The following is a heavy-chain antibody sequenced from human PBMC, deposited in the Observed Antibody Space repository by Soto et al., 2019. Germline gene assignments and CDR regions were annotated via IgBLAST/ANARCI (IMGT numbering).Heavy chain of an antibody. CDR2: VYYSGTT. J-gene: IGHJ4*02. CDR3: ARAGSTWRYFFDY. CDR1: GGSISSYY. V-gene: IGHV4-59*01. D-gene: IGHD6-13*01. Sequence: PSEXLSLTCTVSGGSISSYYWTWIRQPPGKGLEWVGYVYYSGTTYYNPSLQSRVTISVDTSKNQFSLKVKSVTAADTAIYYCARAGSTWRYFFDYWGQGSLVTVSS.